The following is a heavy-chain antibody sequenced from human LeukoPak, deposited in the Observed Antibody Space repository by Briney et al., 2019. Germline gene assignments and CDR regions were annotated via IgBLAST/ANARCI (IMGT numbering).Heavy chain of an antibody. Sequence: GGSLRLSCAASGFTVSSNYMSWVRQAPGKGLEWVSVIYSGGSTYYADSVKGRFTISRDNSKNTLYLQMNSLRAEDTAVYYCARISYYYDFWSGYYTGSGFDYWGQGTLVTVSS. CDR3: ARISYYYDFWSGYYTGSGFDY. V-gene: IGHV3-66*01. CDR1: GFTVSSNY. CDR2: IYSGGST. J-gene: IGHJ4*02. D-gene: IGHD3-3*01.